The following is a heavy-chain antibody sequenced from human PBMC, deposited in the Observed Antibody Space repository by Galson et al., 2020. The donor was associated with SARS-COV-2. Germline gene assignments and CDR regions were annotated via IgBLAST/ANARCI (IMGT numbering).Heavy chain of an antibody. J-gene: IGHJ4*02. V-gene: IGHV3-30-3*01. Sequence: GGSLRLSCAASGFTFNGYPMHWVRQAPGKGLEWVAIISDDGSQKYYADSMKGRFTISRDNSRNTLYLQINSLRAEDTAIYYCARESADGSGTYPDYWGQGTLVTGSS. D-gene: IGHD3-10*01. CDR2: ISDDGSQK. CDR3: ARESADGSGTYPDY. CDR1: GFTFNGYP.